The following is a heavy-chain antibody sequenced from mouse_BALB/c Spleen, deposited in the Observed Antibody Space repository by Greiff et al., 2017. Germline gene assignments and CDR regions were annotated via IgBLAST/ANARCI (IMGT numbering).Heavy chain of an antibody. CDR2: INPSNGRT. J-gene: IGHJ4*01. CDR1: GYTFTSYW. CDR3: ARGGLTLYYYAMDY. V-gene: IGHV1S81*02. Sequence: QVQLKQPGAELVKPGASVKLSCKASGYTFTSYWMHWVKQRPGQGLEWIGEINPSNGRTNYNEKFKSKATLTVDKSSSTAYMQLSSLTSEDSAVYYCARGGLTLYYYAMDYWGQGTSVTVSS. D-gene: IGHD2-4*01.